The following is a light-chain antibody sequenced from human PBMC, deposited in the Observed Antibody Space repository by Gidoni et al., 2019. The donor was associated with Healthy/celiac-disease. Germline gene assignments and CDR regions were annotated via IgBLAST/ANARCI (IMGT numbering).Light chain of an antibody. J-gene: IGKJ2*01. CDR2: AAS. CDR1: QSISSN. V-gene: IGKV1-39*01. Sequence: DIQMTPSPSSLSASVGDRVTITCRASQSISSNLYWYQQKPGKAPKLLLYAASSLQSGVPSRFSGSGSGTDVTLTISSLQPEDFATYYCQQSYSTPYTFGQGTKLEIK. CDR3: QQSYSTPYT.